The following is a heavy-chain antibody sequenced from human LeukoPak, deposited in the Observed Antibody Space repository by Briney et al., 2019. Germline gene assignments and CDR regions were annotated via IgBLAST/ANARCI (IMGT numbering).Heavy chain of an antibody. Sequence: PGGSLRLSCAASTFTVSSNYMTWVRQAPGKGPEWVSDLYSGASTNYADSVKGRFTISRDNSKNTLYLQMNSLRAEDTAVYYCARETDYGGNSAYCQHWGQGTLVTVSS. D-gene: IGHD4-23*01. CDR1: TFTVSSNY. J-gene: IGHJ1*01. V-gene: IGHV3-66*01. CDR2: LYSGAST. CDR3: ARETDYGGNSAYCQH.